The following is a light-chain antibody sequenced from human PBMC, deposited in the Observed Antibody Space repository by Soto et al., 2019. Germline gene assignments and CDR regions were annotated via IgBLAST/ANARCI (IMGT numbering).Light chain of an antibody. V-gene: IGLV2-14*01. Sequence: QSALTLPASVSGSPGQSITIACTGTNRDVGSYNLVSWYQQRPGEAPKLIISEVRNRPSGISYRFTGSKSGNTASLTISGLQAEDEADYYCGSYTTTSTLVLGGGTKVTVL. J-gene: IGLJ3*02. CDR2: EVR. CDR3: GSYTTTSTLV. CDR1: NRDVGSYNL.